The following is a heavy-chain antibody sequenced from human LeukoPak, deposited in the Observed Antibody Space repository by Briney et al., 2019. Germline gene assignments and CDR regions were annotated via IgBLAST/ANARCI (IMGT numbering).Heavy chain of an antibody. D-gene: IGHD3-22*01. CDR2: ISGSGGRT. CDR3: AKSITMIVAVMAA. CDR1: GFTFSSYA. J-gene: IGHJ5*02. V-gene: IGHV3-23*01. Sequence: GGSLRLSCVASGFTFSSYAMSWVRQAPGKGLEWVSAISGSGGRTYYADSVKGRFTISRDNSKNTLCLQMNSLRAEDTAVYYCAKSITMIVAVMAAWGQGTLVTVSS.